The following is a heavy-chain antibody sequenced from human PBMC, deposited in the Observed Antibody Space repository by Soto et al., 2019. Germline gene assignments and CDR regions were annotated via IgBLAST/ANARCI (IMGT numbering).Heavy chain of an antibody. V-gene: IGHV3-23*01. D-gene: IGHD2-8*01. Sequence: GGSLRLSCAASGFTFSSYAMSWVRQAPGKGLEWVSAISGSGGSTYYADSVKGRFTISRDNSKNTLYLQMNSLRAEDTAVYYCAKEAEGMVYGVGSYYYYYGMYVWGQGNTVTVSS. J-gene: IGHJ6*02. CDR1: GFTFSSYA. CDR2: ISGSGGST. CDR3: AKEAEGMVYGVGSYYYYYGMYV.